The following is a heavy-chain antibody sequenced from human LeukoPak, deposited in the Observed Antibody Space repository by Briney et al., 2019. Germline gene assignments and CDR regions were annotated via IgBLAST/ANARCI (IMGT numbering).Heavy chain of an antibody. CDR1: GFSFTRHW. CDR2: IKEDGSEK. V-gene: IGHV3-7*01. CDR3: ARDRPHYGNTHLFDP. J-gene: IGHJ5*02. D-gene: IGHD3-10*01. Sequence: GGSVRLFCAASGFSFTRHWMSWARQAPGKGLEWVANIKEDGSEKYYADSVKGRFTISRDKAKTSVYLQMNSLRAEDTAVYYCARDRPHYGNTHLFDPWGQGTLVTVSS.